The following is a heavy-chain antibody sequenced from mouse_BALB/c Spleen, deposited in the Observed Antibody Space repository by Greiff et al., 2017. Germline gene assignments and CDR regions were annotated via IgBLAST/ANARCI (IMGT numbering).Heavy chain of an antibody. CDR2: IDPENGDT. CDR3: ARGLRRFAY. Sequence: EVQLQQSGAELVRSGASVKLSCTASGFNIKDYYMHWVKQRPEQGLEWIGWIDPENGDTEYAPKFQGKATMTADTSSNTAYLQLSSLTSEDTAVYYCARGLRRFAYWGQGTLVTVSA. CDR1: GFNIKDYY. J-gene: IGHJ3*01. D-gene: IGHD2-4*01. V-gene: IGHV14-4*02.